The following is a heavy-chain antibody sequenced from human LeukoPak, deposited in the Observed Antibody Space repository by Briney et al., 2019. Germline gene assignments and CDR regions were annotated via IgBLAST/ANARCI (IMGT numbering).Heavy chain of an antibody. V-gene: IGHV1-18*01. CDR3: ARVYYDILTGYHIPSDAFDI. Sequence: ASVKVPCKASGYNFTSYGISWVRQAPGQGLEWMGWISAYNGTTNYAQKPQGSVTMTTDTSTSTAYMELRSLRSDDTAVYYCARVYYDILTGYHIPSDAFDIWGQGTMVTVSS. D-gene: IGHD3-9*01. CDR1: GYNFTSYG. J-gene: IGHJ3*02. CDR2: ISAYNGTT.